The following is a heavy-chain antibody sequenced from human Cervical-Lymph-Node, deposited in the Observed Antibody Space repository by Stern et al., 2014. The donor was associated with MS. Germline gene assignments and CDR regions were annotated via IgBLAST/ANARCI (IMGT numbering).Heavy chain of an antibody. J-gene: IGHJ5*02. CDR3: ATTRWDLFTWNWFDP. D-gene: IGHD1-26*01. CDR2: IHDSGST. Sequence: QVQLVESGPGLVKPSQTLSLTCTVSGGSISSSGYYWSWIRQPADKGLEWIGRIHDSGSTYYNPSLKSRVTISMDTPKTQSSLKLPSVTAADTAVYYCATTRWDLFTWNWFDPWGQGTLVTVSS. V-gene: IGHV4-61*02. CDR1: GGSISSSGYY.